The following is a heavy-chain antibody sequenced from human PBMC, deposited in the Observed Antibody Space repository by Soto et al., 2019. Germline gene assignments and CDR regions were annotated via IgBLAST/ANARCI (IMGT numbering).Heavy chain of an antibody. CDR3: ALGYCSGGSCWDFDY. J-gene: IGHJ4*02. V-gene: IGHV4-39*01. Sequence: PSETLSLTCSVSGGSISSNNYYWGWIRQPPGKGLEWIGSIYYSGSTYYNPSLASRVTISVDTSKNQFSLRLSSVTAADTAVYYCALGYCSGGSCWDFDYWGQGSLVTVSS. CDR2: IYYSGST. CDR1: GGSISSNNYY. D-gene: IGHD2-15*01.